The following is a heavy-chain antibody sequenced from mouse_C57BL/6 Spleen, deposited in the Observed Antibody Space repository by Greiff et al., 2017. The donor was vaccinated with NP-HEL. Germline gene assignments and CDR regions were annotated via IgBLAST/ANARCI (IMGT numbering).Heavy chain of an antibody. D-gene: IGHD2-4*01. J-gene: IGHJ1*03. CDR2: SKPNNGGT. CDR1: GYTFTDDY. V-gene: IGHV1-26*01. CDR3: AWMEDYDGYFDV. Sequence: EVQLQQSGPELVKPGASVKISCKASGYTFTDDYMNGVKQSQGKSREWIGDSKPNNGGTSYNQKFKGKATLTVDKSASTAYMELRSLTSEDSAVYYCAWMEDYDGYFDVWGTGTTVTVSS.